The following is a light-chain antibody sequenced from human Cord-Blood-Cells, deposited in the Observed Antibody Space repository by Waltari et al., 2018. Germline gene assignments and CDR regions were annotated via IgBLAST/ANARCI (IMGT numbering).Light chain of an antibody. CDR3: QQRSNWPPLT. CDR2: DAP. J-gene: IGKJ4*01. V-gene: IGKV3-11*01. CDR1: QSVSSY. Sequence: EIVLTQSPATLSLSPGERATLSCRASQSVSSYLAWFQQKPVQAPKLLIYDAPNRATGIPARFSGSGSGTDFTLTISSLEPEDVAVYYCQQRSNWPPLTFGGGTKVEIK.